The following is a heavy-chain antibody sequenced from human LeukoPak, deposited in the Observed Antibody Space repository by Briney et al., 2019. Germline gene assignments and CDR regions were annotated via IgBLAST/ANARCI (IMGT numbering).Heavy chain of an antibody. CDR1: GYTFTGYY. Sequence: GASVKVSCKASGYTFTGYYMHWVRQAPGQGLEWMGWINPNSGDTNYAQKFQGRVTMTRDTSISTAYMELNRLRSDDTAVYYCARDLRLESGDYWGQGTLVTVFS. D-gene: IGHD3-10*01. CDR2: INPNSGDT. CDR3: ARDLRLESGDY. J-gene: IGHJ4*02. V-gene: IGHV1-2*02.